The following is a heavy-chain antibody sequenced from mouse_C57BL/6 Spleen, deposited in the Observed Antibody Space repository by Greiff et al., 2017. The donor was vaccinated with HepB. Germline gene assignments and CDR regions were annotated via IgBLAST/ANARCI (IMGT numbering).Heavy chain of an antibody. CDR3: RTYYSNYVYFDY. Sequence: VQLKQPGAELVKPGASVKLSCKASGYTFTSYWMHWVKQRPGQGLEWIGMIHPNSGSTNYNEKFKSKATLTVDKSSSTAYMQLSSLTSEDSAVYYCRTYYSNYVYFDYWGQGTTLTVSS. CDR1: GYTFTSYW. V-gene: IGHV1-64*01. CDR2: IHPNSGST. D-gene: IGHD2-5*01. J-gene: IGHJ2*01.